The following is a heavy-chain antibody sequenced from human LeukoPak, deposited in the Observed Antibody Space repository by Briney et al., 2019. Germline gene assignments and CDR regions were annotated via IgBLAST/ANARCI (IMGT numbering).Heavy chain of an antibody. J-gene: IGHJ6*03. CDR1: GGSFSGYY. Sequence: PSETLSLTCAVYGGSFSGYYWSWIRQPPGKGLEWIGEINHSGSTNYNPSLKSRVTISVDTSKNQFSLKLSSVTAADTAVYYCARGRIHPYDFWSGYYTGHYYMDVWGKGTTVTVSS. CDR2: INHSGST. CDR3: ARGRIHPYDFWSGYYTGHYYMDV. D-gene: IGHD3-3*01. V-gene: IGHV4-34*01.